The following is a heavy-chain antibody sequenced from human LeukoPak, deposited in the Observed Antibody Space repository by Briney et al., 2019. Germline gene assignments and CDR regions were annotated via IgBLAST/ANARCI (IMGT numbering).Heavy chain of an antibody. Sequence: GESLQISCKGSGYSFPNYWIGWVRQMPGKGLEWMGIIYPGDSDTRYSPSFQGQVTISADKSISTAYLQWSSLKASDTAMYYCARRGPSSDRDNWFDPWGQGTLVTVSS. V-gene: IGHV5-51*01. D-gene: IGHD6-19*01. CDR1: GYSFPNYW. CDR3: ARRGPSSDRDNWFDP. CDR2: IYPGDSDT. J-gene: IGHJ5*02.